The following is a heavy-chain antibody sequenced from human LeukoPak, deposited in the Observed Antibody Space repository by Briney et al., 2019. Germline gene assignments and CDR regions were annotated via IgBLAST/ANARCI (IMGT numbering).Heavy chain of an antibody. CDR1: GGSISTNTYY. V-gene: IGHV4-39*07. D-gene: IGHD3-10*01. J-gene: IGHJ4*02. Sequence: PSETLSLTCIVSGGSISTNTYYWGWIRLPPGKGLEWIGEIHRRGTTYYNPSLRSRVTISVDTSKNQFSLRLTSVTAADTAVYYCAGVTYNGYQHFDYWGQGNLVTVSS. CDR2: IHRRGTT. CDR3: AGVTYNGYQHFDY.